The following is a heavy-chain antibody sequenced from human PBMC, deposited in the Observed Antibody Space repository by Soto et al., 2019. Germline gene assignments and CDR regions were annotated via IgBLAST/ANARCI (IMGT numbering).Heavy chain of an antibody. Sequence: SETLALTCTVCGGSVSSSYVSWIRQPPGKGLEWIGYIYYSGSTNYNPSLKSRVTISVDTSKNQFSLKLSSVTAADTAVYYCARARGYDFWSGYTSYYYHYMDVWGKGTTVTVSS. V-gene: IGHV4-59*02. CDR1: GGSVSSSY. D-gene: IGHD3-3*01. CDR2: IYYSGST. CDR3: ARARGYDFWSGYTSYYYHYMDV. J-gene: IGHJ6*03.